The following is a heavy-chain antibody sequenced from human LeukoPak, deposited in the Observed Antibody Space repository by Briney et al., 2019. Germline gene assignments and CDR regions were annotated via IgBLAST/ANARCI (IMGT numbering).Heavy chain of an antibody. V-gene: IGHV1-2*02. CDR3: ARGVSSSWSSSWFDS. D-gene: IGHD3-22*01. CDR1: GYNFIDYY. CDR2: MNPNTGGT. Sequence: ASVKVSCKTSGYNFIDYYINWVRQAPGQGLEWMAWMNPNTGGTKFAQRFQGRVTMTRDTSISTAYMELSRLTSDDTAVYYCARGVSSSWSSSWFDSWGQGTLVSVSS. J-gene: IGHJ5*01.